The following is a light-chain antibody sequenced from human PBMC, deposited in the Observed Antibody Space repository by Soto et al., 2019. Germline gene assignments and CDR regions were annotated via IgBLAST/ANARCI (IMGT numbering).Light chain of an antibody. J-gene: IGLJ1*01. V-gene: IGLV2-14*01. CDR2: VVS. CDR3: SSYTSSSTYV. CDR1: SRYLRRYNY. Sequence: QSALTQPASVPASPGQSITITCTGTSRYLRRYNYVSWYQQHPGQAPKLMIYVVSNRPSGVSNRFSGSKSGNTASLTISGLQADAEGDYYCSSYTSSSTYVFGTGTKVTVL.